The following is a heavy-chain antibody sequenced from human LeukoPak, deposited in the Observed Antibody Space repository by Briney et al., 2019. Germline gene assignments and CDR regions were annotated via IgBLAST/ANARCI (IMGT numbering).Heavy chain of an antibody. V-gene: IGHV3-49*04. D-gene: IGHD1-1*01. Sequence: GGSLRLSCTASGFTFGDFAMNWVRQAPGKGLEWVGFVKTKVYGGTTEYAASVKGRFTISRDDSKAIAYLQMNSLKTEDTAVYYCTRDHRDDWNPGYYFDYWGQGTLVTVSS. CDR2: VKTKVYGGTT. CDR3: TRDHRDDWNPGYYFDY. CDR1: GFTFGDFA. J-gene: IGHJ4*02.